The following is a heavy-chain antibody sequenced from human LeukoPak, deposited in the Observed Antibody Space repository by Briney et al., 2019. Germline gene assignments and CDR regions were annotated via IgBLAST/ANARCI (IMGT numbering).Heavy chain of an antibody. CDR1: GGSFSGYY. J-gene: IGHJ4*02. D-gene: IGHD3-22*01. CDR3: ASTSPKYYYESSGYSSLFDS. V-gene: IGHV4-34*01. Sequence: PSETLSLTCAVYGGSFSGYYWSWIRQPPGKGLEWIGEINHSGSTNYNPSLKSRVTISVDTSKNQFSLKLRSVTAADTALYYCASTSPKYYYESSGYSSLFDSWGQGTLVTASS. CDR2: INHSGST.